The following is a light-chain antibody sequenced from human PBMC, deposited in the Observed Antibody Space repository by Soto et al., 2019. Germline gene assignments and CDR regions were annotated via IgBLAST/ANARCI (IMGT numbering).Light chain of an antibody. Sequence: QPVLTQSPSASASLGASVKLTCTLSSGHSRYAIAWHQQQPEKGPRYLMKLNSDGSHSKGDGIPDRFSGSSSGAERYLTISSPQSEDEADYYCQTWGTAIRVFGGGTRLTVL. J-gene: IGLJ3*02. CDR1: SGHSRYA. CDR3: QTWGTAIRV. CDR2: LNSDGSH. V-gene: IGLV4-69*01.